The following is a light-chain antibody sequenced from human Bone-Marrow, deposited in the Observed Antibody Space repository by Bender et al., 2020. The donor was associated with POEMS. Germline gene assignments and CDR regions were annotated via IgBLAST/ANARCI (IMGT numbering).Light chain of an antibody. Sequence: SYDLTQPPSVSVSPGQTARITCSGDALPKKFAYWYQQKSGQAPVMVIHEDIKRPSGIPERFSGSSVGTVATLTIGGAQVEDEADYYCYSADITSYERVFGGGTKLTVL. J-gene: IGLJ2*01. V-gene: IGLV3-10*01. CDR1: ALPKKF. CDR3: YSADITSYERV. CDR2: EDI.